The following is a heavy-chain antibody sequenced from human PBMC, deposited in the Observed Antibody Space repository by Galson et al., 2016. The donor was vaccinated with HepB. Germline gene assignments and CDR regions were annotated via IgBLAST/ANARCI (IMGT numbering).Heavy chain of an antibody. CDR2: INPSGGST. CDR3: ARSGTVTSWIQVRPKGYDYYYYGMDV. CDR1: GYSFTSYY. V-gene: IGHV1-46*01. D-gene: IGHD5-18*01. Sequence: SVKVSCKASGYSFTSYYMHWVRQAPGQGLEWMGIINPSGGSTSYAQKFQGRVTLTRDTSTSTVYMELSSPRSEDTAVYYCARSGTVTSWIQVRPKGYDYYYYGMDVWGQGTTVTVSS. J-gene: IGHJ6*02.